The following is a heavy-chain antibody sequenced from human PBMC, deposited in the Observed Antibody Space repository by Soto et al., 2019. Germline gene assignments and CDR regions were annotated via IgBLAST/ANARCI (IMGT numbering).Heavy chain of an antibody. V-gene: IGHV1-69*01. CDR2: IIPIFGTA. CDR3: ARDGGRHSGGMDY. Sequence: QVQLVQSGAEVKKPGSSVNVSCKASGGTFSSYSITWVRQAPGQGLEWMGEIIPIFGTANYAQKFHGRVTITADESTSTAYMELSSLRSEDTAVYYCARDGGRHSGGMDYWGQGTLVTVSS. J-gene: IGHJ4*02. CDR1: GGTFSSYS. D-gene: IGHD1-26*01.